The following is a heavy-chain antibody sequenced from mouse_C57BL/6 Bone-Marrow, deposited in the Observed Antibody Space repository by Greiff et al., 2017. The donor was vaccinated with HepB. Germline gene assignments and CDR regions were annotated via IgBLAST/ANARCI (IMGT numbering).Heavy chain of an antibody. J-gene: IGHJ1*03. V-gene: IGHV7-1*01. Sequence: EVNLVESGGGLVQSGRSLRLSCATSGFTFSDFYMEWVRQAPGKGLEWIAASRNKANDYTTEYSASVTGRFIVSRDTSQSILYLQMNALRAEDTASYYCARDAPYYYGSSHWYFDVWGTGTTVTVSS. CDR2: SRNKANDYTT. CDR1: GFTFSDFY. CDR3: ARDAPYYYGSSHWYFDV. D-gene: IGHD1-1*01.